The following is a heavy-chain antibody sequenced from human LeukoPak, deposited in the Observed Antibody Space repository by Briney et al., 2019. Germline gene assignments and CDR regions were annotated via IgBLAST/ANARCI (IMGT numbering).Heavy chain of an antibody. CDR2: INPNSGGT. J-gene: IGHJ4*02. V-gene: IGHV1-2*06. D-gene: IGHD3-22*01. CDR3: ARSVYYYDSSGPNY. Sequence: ASVKVSCKASGYTFTGYYMHWVRQAPGQRLEWMGRINPNSGGTNYAQKFQGRVTMTRDTSISTAYMELSRLRSDDTAVYYCARSVYYYDSSGPNYWGQGTLVTVSS. CDR1: GYTFTGYY.